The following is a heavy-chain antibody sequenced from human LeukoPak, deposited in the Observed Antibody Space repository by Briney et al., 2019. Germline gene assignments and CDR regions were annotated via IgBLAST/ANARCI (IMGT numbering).Heavy chain of an antibody. CDR3: AKMSGSYYRTETFGY. Sequence: PGGSVRLSCAASGFTFSSYGMHWVRQAPGKGLEWVAVISYDGSNKYYADSVKGRFTISRDNSKNTLYLQMNSLRAEDTAVYYCAKMSGSYYRTETFGYWGQGTLVTVSS. CDR2: ISYDGSNK. D-gene: IGHD1-26*01. CDR1: GFTFSSYG. J-gene: IGHJ4*02. V-gene: IGHV3-30*18.